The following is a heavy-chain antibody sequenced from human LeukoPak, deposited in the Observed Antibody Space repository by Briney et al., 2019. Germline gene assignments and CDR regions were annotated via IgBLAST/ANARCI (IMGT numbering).Heavy chain of an antibody. CDR2: IRYDGSNK. V-gene: IGHV3-30*02. Sequence: GGSLRLSCAASGFTFSSYGMHGVRQAPGKGLEWVAFIRYDGSNKYYADSVKGRFTISRDNSKNTLYLQMNSLRAEDTAVYYCAKERTLYYYYMDVWGKGTTVTVSS. J-gene: IGHJ6*03. CDR3: AKERTLYYYYMDV. D-gene: IGHD2-2*01. CDR1: GFTFSSYG.